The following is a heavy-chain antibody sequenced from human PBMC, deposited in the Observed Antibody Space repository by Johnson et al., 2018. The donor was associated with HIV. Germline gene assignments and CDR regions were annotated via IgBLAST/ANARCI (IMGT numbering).Heavy chain of an antibody. V-gene: IGHV3-15*01. Sequence: VQLVESGGGLVKPGGSLRLSCAASGFTFSNAWMSWVRQAPGKGLEWVGRITSKTDGGTTDYAAPVKGRFTISRADSKNTLYLQMNSLKTEDTAVYYCTKDKYDYDSSGRAEGAFDIWGQGTMVTVSS. CDR2: ITSKTDGGTT. CDR3: TKDKYDYDSSGRAEGAFDI. D-gene: IGHD3-22*01. CDR1: GFTFSNAW. J-gene: IGHJ3*02.